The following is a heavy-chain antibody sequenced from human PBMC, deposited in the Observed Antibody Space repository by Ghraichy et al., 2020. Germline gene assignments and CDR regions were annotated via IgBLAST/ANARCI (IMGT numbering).Heavy chain of an antibody. V-gene: IGHV3-21*01. CDR1: GFTFSSYD. CDR3: ARSEFGGNEDY. D-gene: IGHD5-12*01. Sequence: GESLRLSCAASGFTFSSYDMNWVRQAPGKGLEWVSSISSGSGYIFYADSVKGRFTISRDNAKNSLYLQMSSLRAEDTAVYYCARSEFGGNEDYWGQGTLVTVSS. CDR2: ISSGSGYI. J-gene: IGHJ4*02.